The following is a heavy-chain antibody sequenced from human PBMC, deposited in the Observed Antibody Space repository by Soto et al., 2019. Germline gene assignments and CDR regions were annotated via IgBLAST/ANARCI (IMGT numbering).Heavy chain of an antibody. Sequence: EVQLVESGGGLVQPGGSLTLSCAASGFAFSDYDMIWVRQAPGKGLVRISFICGSTIYYADPVKGRFTISRDNAKNTLYLKIDNLAAEDTNRYCCGRNRGSMGSVDTMRGYWGQGIL. V-gene: IGHV3-48*01. CDR2: ICGSTI. J-gene: IGHJ4*02. D-gene: IGHD5-12*01. CDR3: GRNRGSMGSVDTMRGY. CDR1: GFAFSDYD.